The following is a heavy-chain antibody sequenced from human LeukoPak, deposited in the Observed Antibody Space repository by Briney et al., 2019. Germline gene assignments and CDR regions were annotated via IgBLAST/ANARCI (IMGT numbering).Heavy chain of an antibody. Sequence: GGSLRLSCAASGFTFSSYEMNWVRQAPGKGLEWVSYISSSGSTIYYADSVKGRFTISRDNAKNSLYLQMNSLRSEDTAVYYCARGRIAAAGLYYYYYYYMDVWGKGTTVTISS. V-gene: IGHV3-48*03. CDR1: GFTFSSYE. J-gene: IGHJ6*03. D-gene: IGHD6-13*01. CDR2: ISSSGSTI. CDR3: ARGRIAAAGLYYYYYYYMDV.